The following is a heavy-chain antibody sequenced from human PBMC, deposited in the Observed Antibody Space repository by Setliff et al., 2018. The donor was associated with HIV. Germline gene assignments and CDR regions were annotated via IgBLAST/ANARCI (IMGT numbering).Heavy chain of an antibody. Sequence: KASETLSLTCTVSGGSISSYYWSWIRQSPGKGLEWIGYIYYSGSTNYNPSLKSRVSTSVATSKNQFSLKLSSVTAADTAVYYCAGGPGTTSIDYWAQGTLVTVSS. J-gene: IGHJ4*02. CDR2: IYYSGST. V-gene: IGHV4-59*08. CDR1: GGSISSYY. D-gene: IGHD1-26*01. CDR3: AGGPGTTSIDY.